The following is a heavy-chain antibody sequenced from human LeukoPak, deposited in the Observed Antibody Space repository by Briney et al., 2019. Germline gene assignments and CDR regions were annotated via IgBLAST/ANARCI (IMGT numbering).Heavy chain of an antibody. D-gene: IGHD1-26*01. CDR3: TRLGEYSGGSEDY. J-gene: IGHJ4*01. CDR2: IRSSANNYAT. V-gene: IGHV3-73*01. CDR1: GFTFSGSA. Sequence: GGSLRLSCAASGFTFSGSAIHWVRQASGKGLEWVGRIRSSANNYATAYTASVKGRFIISRDDSKNMAYLQMNSLKTDDTAMYFCTRLGEYSGGSEDYWGQGTLVTVSS.